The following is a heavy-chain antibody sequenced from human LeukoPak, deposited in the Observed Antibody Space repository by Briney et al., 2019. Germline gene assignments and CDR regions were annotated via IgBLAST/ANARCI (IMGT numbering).Heavy chain of an antibody. J-gene: IGHJ3*02. D-gene: IGHD3-22*01. V-gene: IGHV4-4*07. CDR2: IYTSGST. CDR1: GGSISSYY. Sequence: SETLSLTCTVSGGSISSYYWSWIRQPAGKGLEWIGRIYTSGSTNYNPSLKSRVIMSVDTSKNQFSLKLSSVTAADTAVYYCAREQLSPVYYYDSSGYYLGAFDIWGQGTMVTVSS. CDR3: AREQLSPVYYYDSSGYYLGAFDI.